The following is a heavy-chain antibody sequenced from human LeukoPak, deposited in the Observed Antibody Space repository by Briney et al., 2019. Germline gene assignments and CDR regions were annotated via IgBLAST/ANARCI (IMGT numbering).Heavy chain of an antibody. Sequence: GASVKVSCKASGYTFTSYYMHWVRQAPGQGLEWMGIINPSGGSTSYAQKFQGRVTMTRDTSTSTVYMELSSLRSEDTAVYYCAREAPNYYDSSGSIDQHWGQGTLVTVSS. J-gene: IGHJ1*01. CDR1: GYTFTSYY. CDR2: INPSGGST. CDR3: AREAPNYYDSSGSIDQH. V-gene: IGHV1-46*01. D-gene: IGHD3-22*01.